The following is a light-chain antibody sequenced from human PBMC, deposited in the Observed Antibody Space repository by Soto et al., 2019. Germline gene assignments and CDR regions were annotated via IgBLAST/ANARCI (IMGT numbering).Light chain of an antibody. CDR3: AAWDDSLKGQV. J-gene: IGLJ1*01. Sequence: QSVLTQPPSASGTPGQRVTISCSGSRSNIGSNTVSWYQHLPGTAPKLLIYSDNQRPSGVPGRFYGSRSGTSASLAISGLQSYHEDDYYCAAWDDSLKGQVFGTGTKLTVL. CDR1: RSNIGSNT. CDR2: SDN. V-gene: IGLV1-44*01.